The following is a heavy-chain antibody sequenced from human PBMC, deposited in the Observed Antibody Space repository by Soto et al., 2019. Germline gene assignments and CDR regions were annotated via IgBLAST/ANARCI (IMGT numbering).Heavy chain of an antibody. CDR2: ISYDGSHK. J-gene: IGHJ4*02. D-gene: IGHD5-18*01. CDR1: GFNFDSYG. Sequence: VGSLRLSCAVSGFNFDSYGMHWVRQAPGKGLEWVAVISYDGSHKASADSVKGRFAISRDNSKNILFLQMNSLRVEDTAVYYCARSGYSYGPFEYLGQGTLSIVSS. CDR3: ARSGYSYGPFEY. V-gene: IGHV3-30*03.